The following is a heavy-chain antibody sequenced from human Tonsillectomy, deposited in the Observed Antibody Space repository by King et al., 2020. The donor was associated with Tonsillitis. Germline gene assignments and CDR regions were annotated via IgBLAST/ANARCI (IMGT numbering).Heavy chain of an antibody. Sequence: VQLVESGGGLVQPGGSLRLSCAASGFTFSSYWMSWVRQAPGKGLEWVANIKQDGSEKYYVDSVKGRFTISRDNAKNSLYLQMNSLRAEDTAVYYCARASGAWDSSGHYFDYWGQGALVTVSS. V-gene: IGHV3-7*01. J-gene: IGHJ4*02. CDR1: GFTFSSYW. D-gene: IGHD3-22*01. CDR2: IKQDGSEK. CDR3: ARASGAWDSSGHYFDY.